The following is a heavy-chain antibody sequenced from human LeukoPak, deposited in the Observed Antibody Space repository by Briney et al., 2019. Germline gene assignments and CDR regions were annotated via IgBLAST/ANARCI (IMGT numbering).Heavy chain of an antibody. CDR1: GFTFSDYY. CDR2: ISSSGSTI. Sequence: GGSLRLSCAASGFTFSDYYMSWIRQAPGKGLEWVSYISSSGSTIYYADSVKGRFTISRDNAKNSLYLQMNSLRAEDTAVYYCARAHVVGMPMYSSSHSDAFDIWGQGTMVTVSS. D-gene: IGHD6-6*01. CDR3: ARAHVVGMPMYSSSHSDAFDI. J-gene: IGHJ3*02. V-gene: IGHV3-11*01.